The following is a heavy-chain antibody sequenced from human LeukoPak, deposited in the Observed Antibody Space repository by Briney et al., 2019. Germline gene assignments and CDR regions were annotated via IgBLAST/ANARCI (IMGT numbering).Heavy chain of an antibody. V-gene: IGHV4-59*13. J-gene: IGHJ4*02. D-gene: IGHD3-10*01. CDR2: IYYSGST. Sequence: SETLSLTCTVSGGSISSYHWSWIRQPPGKALGWIGYIYYSGSTNYNPSLKSPITISVDTSRNQFSPKLSSLTAADTAVYYCGSTNYNPSLKSRVTISVGTYRNQSSLKLSSVTAAGTAVYYCARAKYYYGSGSYGYFDYWGQGTLVTVSS. CDR3: GSTNYNPSLKSRVTISVGTYRNQSSLKLSSVTAAGTAVYYCARAKYYYGSGSYGYFDY. CDR1: GGSISSYH.